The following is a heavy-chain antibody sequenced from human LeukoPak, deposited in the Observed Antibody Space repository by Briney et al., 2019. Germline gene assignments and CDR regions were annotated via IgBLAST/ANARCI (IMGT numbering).Heavy chain of an antibody. CDR2: IYSSGST. V-gene: IGHV4-4*07. J-gene: IGHJ4*02. CDR1: GGSISSYY. CDR3: ARGYCSGGSCYDFDR. D-gene: IGHD2-15*01. Sequence: SGTLSLTCTVSGGSISSYYWSWIRQPAGKGLEWIGRIYSSGSTNYNPSLNSRVTMSVDTSKNQFSLKLSAVTAADTAVYYCARGYCSGGSCYDFDRWGQGTLVTVSS.